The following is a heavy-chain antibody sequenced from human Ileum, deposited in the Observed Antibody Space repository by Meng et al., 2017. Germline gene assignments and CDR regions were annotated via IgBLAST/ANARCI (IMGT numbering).Heavy chain of an antibody. Sequence: EQLQAPGPGLVEPSGPLSLTCTVSGGSISSSFYWSWVRQSPGKGLEWIGQIYLAGSPNYNPSLESRVTISVDKSKNQFSLRLTSVTAADTAIFYCVRHGGKYFDSWGQGTLVTVSS. CDR2: IYLAGSP. CDR3: VRHGGKYFDS. CDR1: GGSISSSFY. V-gene: IGHV4-4*02. D-gene: IGHD2-15*01. J-gene: IGHJ4*02.